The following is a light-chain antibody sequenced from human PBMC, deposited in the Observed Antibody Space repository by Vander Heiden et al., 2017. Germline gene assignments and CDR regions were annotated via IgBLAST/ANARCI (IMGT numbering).Light chain of an antibody. CDR1: QVISSA. V-gene: IGKV1-13*02. Sequence: ILLTQSPSSLSASVGDRVTITCRASQVISSALAWYQQKPGKAPKVLIYDASRLRSEVPSRFSGSGSGTDFALTISNLQPEDFATYYCQQFIRYPRTFGQGTKVEIK. J-gene: IGKJ1*01. CDR2: DAS. CDR3: QQFIRYPRT.